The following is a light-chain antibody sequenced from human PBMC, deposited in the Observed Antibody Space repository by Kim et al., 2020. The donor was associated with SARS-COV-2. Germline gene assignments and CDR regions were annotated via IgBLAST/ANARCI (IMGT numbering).Light chain of an antibody. CDR1: QSVSSN. CDR2: GAS. CDR3: QQYNNWTPGYT. J-gene: IGKJ2*01. V-gene: IGKV3-15*01. Sequence: EIVMTQSPVTLSLSPGERATLSCRASQSVSSNLSWYQQKPGQAPRLLIYGASTSATGIPATFSGSGSGTEFALTISSLQSEDFAVYYCQQYNNWTPGYTFGQGTKLEI.